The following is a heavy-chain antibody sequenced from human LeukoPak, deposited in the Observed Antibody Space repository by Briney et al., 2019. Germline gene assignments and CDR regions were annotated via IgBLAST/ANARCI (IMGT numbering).Heavy chain of an antibody. J-gene: IGHJ4*02. CDR3: ARGKPGIAALRARGYFDY. Sequence: SETLSLTCAVYGGSFSGYYWSWIRQPPGKGLEWIGEINHSGSTNYNPSLKSRVTISVDTSKNQFSLKLSSVTAAGTAVYYCARGKPGIAALRARGYFDYWGQGTLVTVSS. CDR1: GGSFSGYY. V-gene: IGHV4-34*01. CDR2: INHSGST. D-gene: IGHD6-13*01.